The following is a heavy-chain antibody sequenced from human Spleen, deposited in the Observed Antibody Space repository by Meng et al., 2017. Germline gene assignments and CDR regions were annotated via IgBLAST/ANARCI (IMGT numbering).Heavy chain of an antibody. J-gene: IGHJ4*02. CDR1: GYTFTSYY. V-gene: IGHV1-2*02. CDR2: MNPKSGGT. CDR3: AKLGELSIIY. D-gene: IGHD3-10*01. Sequence: ASVKVSCKASGYTFTSYYMHWVRQAPGQGLEWMGWMNPKSGGTHYAQKFQGRVTMTRDTSIATAYMELSRLRSDDTAVYYCAKLGELSIIYWGQGTLVTVSS.